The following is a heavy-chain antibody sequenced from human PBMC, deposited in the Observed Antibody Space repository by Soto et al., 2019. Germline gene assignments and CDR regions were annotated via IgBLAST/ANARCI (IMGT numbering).Heavy chain of an antibody. Sequence: GGSLRLSCAASGFNFNSYTINWVRQAPGKRLEWLSSISSSGYIFSTDSVRGRFTISRDNAKNSVYLQISSLRAEDTAVYFCARDCSGGSCYPGMDVWGQGTTVTVSS. V-gene: IGHV3-21*01. CDR1: GFNFNSYT. J-gene: IGHJ6*02. D-gene: IGHD2-15*01. CDR2: ISSSGYI. CDR3: ARDCSGGSCYPGMDV.